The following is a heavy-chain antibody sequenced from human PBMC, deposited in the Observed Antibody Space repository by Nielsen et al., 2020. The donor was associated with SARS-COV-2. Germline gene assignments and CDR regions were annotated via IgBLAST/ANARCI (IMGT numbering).Heavy chain of an antibody. Sequence: SETLSLTCSVSGYSISSGYYWGWIRQSPGKGLEWLGTIFHTGSIYLNPSLRGRVTISVDTSWNQFSLRLSSVTAADTGVYYCARGRGQWLSEYFQDWGQGTLVSVSS. J-gene: IGHJ1*01. V-gene: IGHV4-38-2*02. CDR1: GYSISSGYY. CDR2: IFHTGSI. D-gene: IGHD6-19*01. CDR3: ARGRGQWLSEYFQD.